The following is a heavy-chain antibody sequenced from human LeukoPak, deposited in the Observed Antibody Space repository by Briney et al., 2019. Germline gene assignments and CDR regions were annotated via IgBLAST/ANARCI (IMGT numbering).Heavy chain of an antibody. CDR3: AREETHHVYYGMDV. D-gene: IGHD1-14*01. V-gene: IGHV1-18*01. J-gene: IGHJ6*02. CDR1: GYTFTSYG. CDR2: ISAYNGNT. Sequence: ASVKVSCKASGYTFTSYGISWVRQAPGQGLEWMGWISAYNGNTNYAQKVQGRVTMTTDTSTSTAYMELRSLRSDDTAVYYCAREETHHVYYGMDVWGQGTMVTVSS.